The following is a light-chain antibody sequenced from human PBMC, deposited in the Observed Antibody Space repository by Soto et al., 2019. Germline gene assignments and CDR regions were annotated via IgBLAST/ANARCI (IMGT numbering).Light chain of an antibody. Sequence: QSVRTQPPSASGTPGQTVTISCSGTSSNVGSNTVNWYQQLPGTAPKLLIYSNNQRPSGVPDRFSGSKSGTSASLAISGLQSEDEADYYCAACDDSLNGDVFGTGTKLTVL. CDR2: SNN. CDR1: SSNVGSNT. V-gene: IGLV1-44*01. CDR3: AACDDSLNGDV. J-gene: IGLJ1*01.